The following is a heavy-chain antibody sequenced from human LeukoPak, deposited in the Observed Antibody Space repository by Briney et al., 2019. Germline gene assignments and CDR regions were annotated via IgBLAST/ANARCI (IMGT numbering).Heavy chain of an antibody. J-gene: IGHJ5*02. Sequence: KSAETLSLTCTVSGGSINSYYWSWIRQPAGKGLEWIGRIYTSGSTNYNPSLKSRVTMSVDTSKNQFSLKLSSVTAADTGVYYCARDVNYYGSGSYHNLFDPWGQATLVTVSS. V-gene: IGHV4-4*07. CDR1: GGSINSYY. CDR3: ARDVNYYGSGSYHNLFDP. CDR2: IYTSGST. D-gene: IGHD3-10*01.